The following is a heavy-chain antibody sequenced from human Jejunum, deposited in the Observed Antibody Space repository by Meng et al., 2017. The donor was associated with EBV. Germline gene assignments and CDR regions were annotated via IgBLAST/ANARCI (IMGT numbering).Heavy chain of an antibody. D-gene: IGHD3-10*01. Sequence: VLLVESGGGLVQPGGSLRLSCIASGFIFSSSWMHWVRQAPGKGLVWVSHINHEGSFTNYADSVKGRFTISRDDAKNTLYLQMNSLRAEDTAVYYCARDLGSGNYYGYWGQGTLVTVSS. CDR3: ARDLGSGNYYGY. CDR2: INHEGSFT. J-gene: IGHJ4*02. V-gene: IGHV3-74*01. CDR1: GFIFSSSW.